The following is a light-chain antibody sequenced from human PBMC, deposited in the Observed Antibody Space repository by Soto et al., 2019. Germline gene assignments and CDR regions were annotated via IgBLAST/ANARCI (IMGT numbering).Light chain of an antibody. J-gene: IGKJ4*01. Sequence: DIQMTQSPSSLSASVGDRVTITCRASQGISNYLAWYQQKPGKVPKLLIYAASTLQSGVPSRFSGSGSGTDVILTISSLQPEEVATSYYQKYNSRPLVFGGGTKVEIK. V-gene: IGKV1-27*01. CDR2: AAS. CDR1: QGISNY. CDR3: QKYNSRPLV.